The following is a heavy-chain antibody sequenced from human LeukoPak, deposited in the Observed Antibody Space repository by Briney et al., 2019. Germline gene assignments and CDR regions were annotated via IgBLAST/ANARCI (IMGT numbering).Heavy chain of an antibody. D-gene: IGHD6-19*01. CDR2: IWYDGSNK. Sequence: GRSLRLSCAASGFTFSSYGMHWVRQAPGKGLEWVAVIWYDGSNKYYADSVKGRFTISRDNSKNTLYLQMNSLRAEDTAVYYCARDGASSGWMNGVDYWGQGTLVTVSS. CDR1: GFTFSSYG. V-gene: IGHV3-33*01. CDR3: ARDGASSGWMNGVDY. J-gene: IGHJ4*02.